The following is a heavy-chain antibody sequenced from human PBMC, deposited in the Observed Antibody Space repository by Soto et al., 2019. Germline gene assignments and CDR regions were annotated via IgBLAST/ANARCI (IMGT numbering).Heavy chain of an antibody. Sequence: GGSLRLSCTASGFTFSNYVMSWVRQASGKGLEWVSAMTGTGGSTYYADSVQGRFTISRDNSKNTLYLQMNSLRAEDSAVYYCAKYNSGLENWGQGTLVTVSS. V-gene: IGHV3-23*01. CDR3: AKYNSGLEN. J-gene: IGHJ4*02. CDR1: GFTFSNYV. D-gene: IGHD6-19*01. CDR2: MTGTGGST.